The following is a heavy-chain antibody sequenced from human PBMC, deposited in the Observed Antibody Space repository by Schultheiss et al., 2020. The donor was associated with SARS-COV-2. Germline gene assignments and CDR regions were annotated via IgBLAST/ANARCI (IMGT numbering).Heavy chain of an antibody. CDR3: ARNFDY. V-gene: IGHV4-39*07. J-gene: IGHJ4*02. CDR1: GASVSSGSYY. Sequence: SETLSLTCSVSGASVSSGSYYWSWIRQPPGKGLEWIGEVSRTEGINYNPSLKSRVTISVDTSKNQFSLKLSSVTAADTAVYYCARNFDYWGQGTLVTVSS. CDR2: VSRTEGI.